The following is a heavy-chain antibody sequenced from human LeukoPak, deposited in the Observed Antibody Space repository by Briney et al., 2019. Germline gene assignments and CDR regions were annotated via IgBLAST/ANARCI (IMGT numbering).Heavy chain of an antibody. J-gene: IGHJ4*02. V-gene: IGHV3-7*05. CDR3: ATLKYYFDY. CDR1: GFTFSTYW. Sequence: GGSLRLSCAASGFTFSTYWMTWVRQAPGKGLEWVANIKQDGSEKYYVDSVKGRFTISRDNAESSLYLQMNSLRAEDTAVYYCATLKYYFDYWGQGTLVTVSS. CDR2: IKQDGSEK.